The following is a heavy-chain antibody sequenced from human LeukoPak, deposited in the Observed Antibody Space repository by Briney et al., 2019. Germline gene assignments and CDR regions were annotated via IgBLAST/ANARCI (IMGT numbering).Heavy chain of an antibody. CDR3: AKDRDGGIDY. J-gene: IGHJ4*02. V-gene: IGHV3-30*18. CDR2: ISYDGSNK. CDR1: GFTFSSYG. Sequence: GGSLRLSCAASGFTFSSYGMHWVRQAPGKGLEWVAVISYDGSNKYYADSVKGRFTISRDNSKNTLYLQMNSPRAEDTAVYYCAKDRDGGIDYWGQGTLVTVSS. D-gene: IGHD4-23*01.